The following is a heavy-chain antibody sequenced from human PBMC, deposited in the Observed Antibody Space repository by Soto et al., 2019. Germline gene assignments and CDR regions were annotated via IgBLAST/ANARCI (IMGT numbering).Heavy chain of an antibody. D-gene: IGHD1-26*01. Sequence: PGGSLRLSCAASGFTFSSYCMHWVRQAPGKGLEWVAVISYDGSNKYYADSVKGRFTISRDNSKNTLYLQMNSLRAEDTAVYYCARDRSSGSTIFDYWGQGTLVTVSS. CDR2: ISYDGSNK. V-gene: IGHV3-30-3*01. CDR3: ARDRSSGSTIFDY. CDR1: GFTFSSYC. J-gene: IGHJ4*02.